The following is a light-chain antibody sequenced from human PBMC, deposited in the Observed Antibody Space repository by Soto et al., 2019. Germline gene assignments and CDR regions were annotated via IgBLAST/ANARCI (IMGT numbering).Light chain of an antibody. CDR1: NSNIGRFS. V-gene: IGLV1-44*01. J-gene: IGLJ3*02. Sequence: QSVLTQPPSLSGTPGQRVTISCSGSNSNIGRFSVNWYQHLPGTAPKILIYSDDERPSGVPDRFSGSKSGTSASLAISGLQSEDDSEYYCAAWDDNLNGPLFGGGTKLTVL. CDR2: SDD. CDR3: AAWDDNLNGPL.